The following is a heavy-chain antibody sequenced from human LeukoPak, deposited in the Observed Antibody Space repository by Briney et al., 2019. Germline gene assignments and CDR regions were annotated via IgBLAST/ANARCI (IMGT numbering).Heavy chain of an antibody. V-gene: IGHV1-69*05. CDR3: ARPRVAGSFDI. Sequence: SVKVSCKASGGTFSSYAISWVRQAPGQGLEWMGGIIPIFGTANYAQKFQGRVTMITDTSTSTAYMELRSLRSDDTAVYYCARPRVAGSFDIWGQGTMVTVSS. CDR1: GGTFSSYA. D-gene: IGHD2-15*01. J-gene: IGHJ3*02. CDR2: IIPIFGTA.